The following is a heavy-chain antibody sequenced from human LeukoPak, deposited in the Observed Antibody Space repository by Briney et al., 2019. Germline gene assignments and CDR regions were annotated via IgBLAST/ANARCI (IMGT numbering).Heavy chain of an antibody. CDR2: IKSKTDGGTT. CDR1: RFTFSNAW. V-gene: IGHV3-15*01. J-gene: IGHJ4*02. D-gene: IGHD6-13*01. CDR3: TTDRYGSSSWDY. Sequence: PGGSLRLSCAASRFTFSNAWMSWVRQAPGKGLEWVGRIKSKTDGGTTDYAAPVKGRFTISRDDSKNTLYLQMNSLKTEDTAVYYCTTDRYGSSSWDYWGQGTLVTVSS.